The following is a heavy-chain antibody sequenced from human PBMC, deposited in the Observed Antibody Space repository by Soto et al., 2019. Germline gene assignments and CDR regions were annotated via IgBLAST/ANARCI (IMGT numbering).Heavy chain of an antibody. CDR2: IIPIFGTA. Sequence: GASVKVSCKASGGTFSSYAISWVRQAPGQGLEWMGGIIPIFGTANYAQKFQGRVTITADESTSTAYMELSSLRSEDTAVYYCARDTLQLYGDFDYYYGMDVWGQGTTVTVSS. CDR1: GGTFSSYA. CDR3: ARDTLQLYGDFDYYYGMDV. J-gene: IGHJ6*02. V-gene: IGHV1-69*13. D-gene: IGHD4-17*01.